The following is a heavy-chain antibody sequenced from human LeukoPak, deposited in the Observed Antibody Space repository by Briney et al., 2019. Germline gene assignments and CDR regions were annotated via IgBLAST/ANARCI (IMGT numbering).Heavy chain of an antibody. CDR1: GFTFSSYA. CDR2: ISGSGGST. CDR3: AKGPNTEYYGDYVDF. J-gene: IGHJ4*02. Sequence: GGSLRLSCAASGFTFSSYALSWVRLAPGKGLEWVSAISGSGGSTYYAVSVKGRFTISSDNSKSTLFLQMNSLRAEDTAVYYCAKGPNTEYYGDYVDFWGQGTLVTVSS. D-gene: IGHD2/OR15-2a*01. V-gene: IGHV3-23*01.